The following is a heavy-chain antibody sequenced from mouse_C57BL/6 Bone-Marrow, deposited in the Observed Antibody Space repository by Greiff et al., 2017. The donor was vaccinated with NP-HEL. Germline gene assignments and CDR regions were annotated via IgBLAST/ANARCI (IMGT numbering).Heavy chain of an antibody. V-gene: IGHV1-15*01. CDR3: TTSYGSSYDYYAMDY. Sequence: VQLKQSGAELVRPGASVTLSCKASGYTFTDYEMHWVKQTPVHGLEWIGAIDPETGGTAYNQKFKGKAILTADKSSSTAYMELRSLTSEDSAVYYCTTSYGSSYDYYAMDYWGQGTSVTVSS. J-gene: IGHJ4*01. CDR1: GYTFTDYE. CDR2: IDPETGGT. D-gene: IGHD1-1*01.